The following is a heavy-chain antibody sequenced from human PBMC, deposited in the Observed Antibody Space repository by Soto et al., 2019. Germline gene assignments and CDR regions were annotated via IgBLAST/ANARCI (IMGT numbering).Heavy chain of an antibody. CDR3: ARGVITISGSVSNY. CDR2: ISSSGSSV. D-gene: IGHD3-3*01. CDR1: GFTFSSYA. V-gene: IGHV3-48*02. Sequence: GSLRLSCAASGFTFSSYAMNWVRQAPGKGLEWLSYISSSGSSVYYADSVKGRFTISRDNAQDSLFLQMDSLRDEDTAVYYCARGVITISGSVSNYWGQGTLVTVSS. J-gene: IGHJ4*02.